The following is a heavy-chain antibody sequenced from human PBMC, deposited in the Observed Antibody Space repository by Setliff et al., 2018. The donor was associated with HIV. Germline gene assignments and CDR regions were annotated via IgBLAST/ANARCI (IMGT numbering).Heavy chain of an antibody. CDR2: IYTGGRT. V-gene: IGHV4-4*07. D-gene: IGHD2-2*01. CDR3: ARDRMPMASWVPDK. Sequence: PSETLSLTCTVSDDSISSNYWSWIRQSAGKGLEWVGLIYTGGRTNYNTSLKVRVTMSVDTSTNQFSLNLSSVTAADTAVYYCARDRMPMASWVPDKWGQGSLVTV. CDR1: DDSISSNY. J-gene: IGHJ4*02.